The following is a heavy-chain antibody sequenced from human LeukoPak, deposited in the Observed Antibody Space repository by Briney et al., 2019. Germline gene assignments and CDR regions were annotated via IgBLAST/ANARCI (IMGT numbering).Heavy chain of an antibody. CDR3: AREYGFGEVDP. D-gene: IGHD3-10*01. Sequence: SETLSLTCAVYGGSFSGYYWSWIRQPPGKGLEWIGYIYYSGSTNYNPSLKSRVTISVDTSKNQFSLKLSSVTAADTAVYYCAREYGFGEVDPWGQGTLVTVSS. CDR1: GGSFSGYY. V-gene: IGHV4-59*01. CDR2: IYYSGST. J-gene: IGHJ5*02.